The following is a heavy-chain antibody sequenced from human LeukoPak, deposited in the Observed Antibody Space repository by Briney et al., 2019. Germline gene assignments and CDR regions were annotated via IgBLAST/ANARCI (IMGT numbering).Heavy chain of an antibody. CDR1: GFTFSSYW. J-gene: IGHJ6*03. Sequence: GGSLRLSCAASGFTFSSYWMSWVRQAPGKGLEWVANIKQDGSEKYYVDSVKGRFTISRDNAKNSLYLQMNSLRAEDTAVYYCARGPGYCSGGSCYYYYYMDVWGKGTTVTVSS. CDR2: IKQDGSEK. V-gene: IGHV3-7*01. D-gene: IGHD2-15*01. CDR3: ARGPGYCSGGSCYYYYYMDV.